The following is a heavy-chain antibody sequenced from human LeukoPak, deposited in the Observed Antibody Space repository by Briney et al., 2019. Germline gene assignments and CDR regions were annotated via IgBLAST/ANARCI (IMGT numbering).Heavy chain of an antibody. J-gene: IGHJ4*02. V-gene: IGHV1-2*02. D-gene: IGHD3-10*01. CDR1: GYTFTGYY. CDR3: ARSYYGSGKGRNFDY. Sequence: ASVKVSCNASGYTFTGYYMHWVRQAPGQGLEWMGWINPNSGGTNYAQTFQGRVTMTRDTSISTAYMELSRLRSDDTAVYYCARSYYGSGKGRNFDYWGQGTLVTVSS. CDR2: INPNSGGT.